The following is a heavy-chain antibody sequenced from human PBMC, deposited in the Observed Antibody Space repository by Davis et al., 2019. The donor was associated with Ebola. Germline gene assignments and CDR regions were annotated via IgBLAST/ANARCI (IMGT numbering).Heavy chain of an antibody. CDR2: ISSSGSYI. D-gene: IGHD3-16*01. Sequence: GGSLRFSCAASRFTFSSYSMNWVRQAPGKGLEWVSSISSSGSYIYYADSVKGRCTISRDNAKNSLYLQMNSLRAEDTALYYCSRDPVWAPRSYYYYGMDVWGQGTTVTVSS. V-gene: IGHV3-21*04. CDR3: SRDPVWAPRSYYYYGMDV. J-gene: IGHJ6*02. CDR1: RFTFSSYS.